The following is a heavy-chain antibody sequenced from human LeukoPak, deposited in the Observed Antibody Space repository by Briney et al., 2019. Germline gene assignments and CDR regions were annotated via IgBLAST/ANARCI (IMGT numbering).Heavy chain of an antibody. CDR3: AKGGLRSSWYGGGDAFDI. CDR1: GYTFTGYY. Sequence: GASVKVSCKASGYTFTGYYMHWVRQAPGQGLEWMGWINPNSGGTNYAQKFQGRVTMTRDTSISTAYMELSRLRSDDTAVYYCAKGGLRSSWYGGGDAFDIWGQGTMVTVSS. CDR2: INPNSGGT. D-gene: IGHD6-13*01. V-gene: IGHV1-2*02. J-gene: IGHJ3*02.